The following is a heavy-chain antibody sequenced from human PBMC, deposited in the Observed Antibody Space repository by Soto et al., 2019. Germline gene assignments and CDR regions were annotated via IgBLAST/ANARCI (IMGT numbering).Heavy chain of an antibody. CDR1: GGSISNPIYY. D-gene: IGHD3-3*01. J-gene: IGHJ6*03. CDR3: ARDVARYDYWSGSADYYYMDV. Sequence: SETLSLTCTVSGGSISNPIYYWAWIRQPPGKGLEWIGSIFYNENSNYNPSLKSRVTMSVDTSKNQFSLKLISVTAADTAVYYCARDVARYDYWSGSADYYYMDVWGKGTTVTVSS. V-gene: IGHV4-39*07. CDR2: IFYNENS.